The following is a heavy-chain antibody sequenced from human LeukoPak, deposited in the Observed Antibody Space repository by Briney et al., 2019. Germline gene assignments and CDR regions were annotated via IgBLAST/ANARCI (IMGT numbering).Heavy chain of an antibody. Sequence: PSETLSLTCTVSGGSISSSSYYWGWIRQPPGKGLEWIGSIYYSGSTYYNPSLKSRVTISVDTSKNQFSLKLSSVTAADTAVYYCARVPVDTAMVSRYFDYWGQGTLVTVSS. CDR1: GGSISSSSYY. D-gene: IGHD5-18*01. J-gene: IGHJ4*02. V-gene: IGHV4-39*01. CDR2: IYYSGST. CDR3: ARVPVDTAMVSRYFDY.